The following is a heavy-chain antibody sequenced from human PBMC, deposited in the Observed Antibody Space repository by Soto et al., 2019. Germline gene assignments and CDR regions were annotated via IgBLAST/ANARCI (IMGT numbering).Heavy chain of an antibody. V-gene: IGHV4-31*02. CDR1: GGSITSVNHY. CDR3: AREVAGTGAFDY. J-gene: IGHJ4*02. Sequence: QVQLEQSGPGLVKPSQTLSLTCDISGGSITSVNHYWSWIRQSPGEGLEWIGYIFDRGTTHYNPPLKGRVTITGDSSQTQFSLTIHSVTVADTAVYYCAREVAGTGAFDYWGRGTPVTVSS. CDR2: IFDRGTT. D-gene: IGHD2-8*02.